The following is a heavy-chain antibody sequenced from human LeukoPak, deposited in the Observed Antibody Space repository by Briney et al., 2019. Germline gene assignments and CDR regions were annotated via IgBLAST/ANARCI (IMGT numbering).Heavy chain of an antibody. J-gene: IGHJ4*02. V-gene: IGHV3-30-3*01. CDR3: ARPPTRSSSEYYFDY. Sequence: PGGSLRLSCAASGFTFSSYAMHWVRQAPGKGLEWVAVISYDGSNKYYADSVKGRFTISRDNSKNTLYLQMNSLRAEDTAVYHCARPPTRSSSEYYFDYWGQGTLVTVSS. CDR2: ISYDGSNK. D-gene: IGHD6-13*01. CDR1: GFTFSSYA.